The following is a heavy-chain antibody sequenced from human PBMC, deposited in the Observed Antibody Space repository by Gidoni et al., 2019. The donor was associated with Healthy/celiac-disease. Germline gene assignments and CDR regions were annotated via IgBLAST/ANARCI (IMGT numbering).Heavy chain of an antibody. J-gene: IGHJ4*02. CDR2: IYYSGST. Sequence: QVQLQESGPGLVKPSQTLSLTCTVSGCSLSSGGYYWRWIRQHPGKGLEWIGYIYYSGSTYYNPSLKSRVTISVDTSKNQFSLKLSSVTAADTAVYYCARCGSLTGDFGGFDYWGQGTLVTVSS. V-gene: IGHV4-31*03. CDR1: GCSLSSGGYY. CDR3: ARCGSLTGDFGGFDY. D-gene: IGHD7-27*01.